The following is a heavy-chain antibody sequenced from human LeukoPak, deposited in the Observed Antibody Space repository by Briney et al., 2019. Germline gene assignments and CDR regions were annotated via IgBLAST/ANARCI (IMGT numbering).Heavy chain of an antibody. Sequence: GGSLRLSCAASGFILDDYGMTWVRQVPGKGLEWVSGINWNGASRGYSDSVKGRFTISRDNGRNSLYLEMNSLRVEDTALYYCARNPGATARYYYNYMDVRGKGTTVTVSS. CDR3: ARNPGATARYYYNYMDV. CDR1: GFILDDYG. V-gene: IGHV3-20*04. J-gene: IGHJ6*03. CDR2: INWNGASR. D-gene: IGHD6-25*01.